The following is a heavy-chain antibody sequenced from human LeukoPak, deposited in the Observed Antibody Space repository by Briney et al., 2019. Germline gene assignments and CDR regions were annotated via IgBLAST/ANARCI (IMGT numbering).Heavy chain of an antibody. D-gene: IGHD6-6*01. CDR3: ARHVLPYSSSTSYYFDY. J-gene: IGHJ4*02. CDR1: GGSVSSNDYY. V-gene: IGHV4-39*01. CDR2: IYYSGST. Sequence: SETLSLTCTVSGGSVSSNDYYWGWIRQPPGKGLEWIGSIYYSGSTYYNPSLKSRVTISVDTSKNQFSLKLSSVTAADTAVYYCARHVLPYSSSTSYYFDYWGQGTLVTVSS.